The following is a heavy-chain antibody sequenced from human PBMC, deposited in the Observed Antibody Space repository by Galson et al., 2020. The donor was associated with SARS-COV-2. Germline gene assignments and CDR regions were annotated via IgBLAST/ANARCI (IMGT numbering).Heavy chain of an antibody. CDR1: GFAFSTYA. Sequence: GSLRLSCAASGFAFSTYAMHWVRQAPGKGLEWVSGISGSAYSTYYADSVKGRFTISRDNSKNTLYLQLTSLRAEDTAVYYCAKEYTSSSSSKVYYYYGMDVWGQGTMVTVSS. CDR3: AKEYTSSSSSKVYYYYGMDV. CDR2: ISGSAYST. V-gene: IGHV3-23*01. D-gene: IGHD6-6*01. J-gene: IGHJ6*02.